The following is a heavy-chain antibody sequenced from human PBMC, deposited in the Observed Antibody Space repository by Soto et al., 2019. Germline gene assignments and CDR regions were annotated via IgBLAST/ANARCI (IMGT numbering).Heavy chain of an antibody. CDR2: INWNGAST. CDR1: GFSFDDFG. D-gene: IGHD3-10*01. Sequence: EEQLVESGGGVVRPGGSLRLSCAASGFSFDDFGMTWVRQAPGKGLEWVSSINWNGASTGYVDSVKGRFTISRDNAKNSLFLQMNSLRAEDTALYYCARRGYVWFADSWGQGTLVTVSS. J-gene: IGHJ4*02. V-gene: IGHV3-20*04. CDR3: ARRGYVWFADS.